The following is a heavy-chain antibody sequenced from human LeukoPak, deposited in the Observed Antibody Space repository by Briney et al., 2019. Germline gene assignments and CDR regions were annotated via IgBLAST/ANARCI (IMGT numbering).Heavy chain of an antibody. CDR1: GGSFSGYY. D-gene: IGHD5-24*01. CDR3: ARGLRDGYSYYWYFDL. V-gene: IGHV4-34*01. CDR2: INHSGST. J-gene: IGHJ2*01. Sequence: SETLSLTCAVYGGSFSGYYWSWIRQPPGKGLEWIGDINHSGSTNYNPSLKSRVTISVDTSKNQFSLKLSSVTAEDTAVYYCARGLRDGYSYYWYFDLWGRGTLVTVSS.